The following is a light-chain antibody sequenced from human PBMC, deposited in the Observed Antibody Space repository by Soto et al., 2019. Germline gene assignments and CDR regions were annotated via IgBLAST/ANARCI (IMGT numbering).Light chain of an antibody. V-gene: IGKV3-15*01. CDR1: QGVGST. Sequence: EIVMTQSPATLSVSPGERATLSCRASQGVGSTLAWYQQKPGQTPRLLIYAASTRATGVPARFSGSGSGTEFTLTINSLQSEDFAVYYFQHYHSWPLTFGGGAKVEI. CDR2: AAS. J-gene: IGKJ4*01. CDR3: QHYHSWPLT.